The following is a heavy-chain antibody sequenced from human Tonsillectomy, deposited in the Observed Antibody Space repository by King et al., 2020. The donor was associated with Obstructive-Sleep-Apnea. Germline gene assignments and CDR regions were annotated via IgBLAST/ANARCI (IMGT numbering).Heavy chain of an antibody. D-gene: IGHD6-13*01. Sequence: QLQESGPGLVKPSQTLSLTCTVSGGSISSGGYYWSWIRQHPGKGLVLIGYIYYSGSTYSHPSLMSRVTISVDTSKNQFSLKLRSVTAADTAVYYCARDGAAAAGTEFYFDYWGQGTLVTVSS. CDR1: GGSISSGGYY. J-gene: IGHJ4*02. V-gene: IGHV4-31*03. CDR3: ARDGAAAAGTEFYFDY. CDR2: IYYSGST.